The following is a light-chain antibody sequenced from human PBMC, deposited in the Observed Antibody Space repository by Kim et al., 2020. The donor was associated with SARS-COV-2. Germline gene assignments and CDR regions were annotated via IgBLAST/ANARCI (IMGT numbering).Light chain of an antibody. Sequence: PGKTALIPCGGEDIESQSVHWCQQKPGQAPVLVIQNDRDRPSGISERFSGSNSGNTATLAISRVEAGDEADYFCQVWDSTSEHPWVFGGGTQLTVL. V-gene: IGLV3-21*04. CDR2: NDR. CDR1: DIESQS. J-gene: IGLJ3*02. CDR3: QVWDSTSEHPWV.